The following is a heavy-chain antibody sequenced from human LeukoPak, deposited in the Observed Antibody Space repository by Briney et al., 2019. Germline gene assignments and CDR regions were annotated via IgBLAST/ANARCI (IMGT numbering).Heavy chain of an antibody. Sequence: GGSLRLPCAASGFSFSDYHMSWIRQAPGKGVEWVSYISSSSSYTNYGDSVKGRFTISRDNAQNSLYLQMNSLRAEDTAVYHCARERAWGSPDYWGQGTLVTVSS. D-gene: IGHD7-27*01. CDR3: ARERAWGSPDY. CDR1: GFSFSDYH. J-gene: IGHJ4*02. CDR2: ISSSSSYT. V-gene: IGHV3-11*06.